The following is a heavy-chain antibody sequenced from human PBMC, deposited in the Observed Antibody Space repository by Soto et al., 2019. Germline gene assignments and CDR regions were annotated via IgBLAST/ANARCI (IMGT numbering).Heavy chain of an antibody. D-gene: IGHD6-25*01. J-gene: IGHJ4*02. CDR1: GDSVVGVGCD. CDR3: ARAPGGLDTISYFDY. V-gene: IGHV4-30-4*01. Sequence: QTMPVTRTVAGDSVVGVGCDRAWLRRPPGKGLEWIGYIYNGGSTYYTQALESRMHMSLDAARNHYSLRLTSVTAADTAVYFCARAPGGLDTISYFDYWGQGKLVTVSS. CDR2: IYNGGST.